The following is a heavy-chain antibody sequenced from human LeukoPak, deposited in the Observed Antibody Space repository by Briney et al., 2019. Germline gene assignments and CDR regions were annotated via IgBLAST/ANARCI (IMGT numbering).Heavy chain of an antibody. J-gene: IGHJ3*02. CDR2: ISSSSSYI. V-gene: IGHV3-21*01. CDR1: GFTFSSYS. CDR3: ARDSGSYAFDI. D-gene: IGHD1-26*01. Sequence: GGSLGLSCAASGFTFSSYSMNWVRQAPGKGLEWVSSISSSSSYIYYADSVKGRFTISRDNAKNSLYLQMNSLRAEDTAVYYCARDSGSYAFDIWGQGTMVTVSS.